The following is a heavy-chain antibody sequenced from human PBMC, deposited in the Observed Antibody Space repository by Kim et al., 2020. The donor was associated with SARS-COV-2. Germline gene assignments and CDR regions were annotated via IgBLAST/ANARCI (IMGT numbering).Heavy chain of an antibody. D-gene: IGHD3-10*01. V-gene: IGHV4-39*01. Sequence: SETLSLTCTVSGGSISTTSYSWGWIRQPPGKGLEWIGNIYSSGSTYYSPSLRSRVTLSGDTSKNQFSLRLSSVTAADTALYYCATRAVVRGVITYFDFWG. CDR3: ATRAVVRGVITYFDF. J-gene: IGHJ4*01. CDR1: GGSISTTSYS. CDR2: IYSSGST.